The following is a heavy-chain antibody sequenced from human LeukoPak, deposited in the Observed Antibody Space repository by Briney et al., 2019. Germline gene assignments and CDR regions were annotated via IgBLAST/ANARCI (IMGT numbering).Heavy chain of an antibody. V-gene: IGHV3-64D*09. CDR2: ISGNGGNT. Sequence: SGGSLRLSCSASGFTFSSYAMHWVRQAPGKGLEYVSAISGNGGNTYYADSLKGRFTISRDNSKNTLYLQMSSLRAEDTAVYYCVITSATGPLDYWGQGTLVTVSS. J-gene: IGHJ4*02. D-gene: IGHD6-6*01. CDR1: GFTFSSYA. CDR3: VITSATGPLDY.